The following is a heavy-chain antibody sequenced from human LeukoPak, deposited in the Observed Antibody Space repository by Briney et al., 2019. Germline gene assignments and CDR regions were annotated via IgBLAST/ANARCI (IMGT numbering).Heavy chain of an antibody. CDR3: ARRLVYYYGSGSLNWFDP. Sequence: SETLSLTCAVYGGSFSGYYWSWIRQPPGKGLEWIGEINHSGSTNYNPSLKSRVTISVDTSKNQFSLKLSSVTAADTAVYYCARRLVYYYGSGSLNWFDPWGQGTLVTVSS. D-gene: IGHD3-10*01. J-gene: IGHJ5*02. CDR2: INHSGST. V-gene: IGHV4-34*01. CDR1: GGSFSGYY.